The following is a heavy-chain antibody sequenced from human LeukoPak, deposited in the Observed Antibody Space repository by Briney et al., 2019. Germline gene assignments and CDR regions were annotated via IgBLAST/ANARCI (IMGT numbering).Heavy chain of an antibody. Sequence: SETLSLTCAVYGGSFSGYYWSWIRQPPGKGLEWIGEINHSGSTNYNPSLKSRVTISVDTSKNQFSLKLSSVTAADTAVYYCASLNSNIVVVPAAMGIWSNDAFDIWGQETMVTVSS. CDR1: GGSFSGYY. CDR2: INHSGST. V-gene: IGHV4-34*01. J-gene: IGHJ3*02. CDR3: ASLNSNIVVVPAAMGIWSNDAFDI. D-gene: IGHD2-2*01.